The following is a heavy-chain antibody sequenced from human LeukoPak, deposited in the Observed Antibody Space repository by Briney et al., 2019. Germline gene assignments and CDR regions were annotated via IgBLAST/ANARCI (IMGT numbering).Heavy chain of an antibody. CDR1: GYTFTNYA. D-gene: IGHD3-22*01. Sequence: AXVKVSCXASGYTFTNYAMNWVRQAPGQGLEWMGWMNTNTGNPTYAQGFTGGVVFSLDTSVSTAYLQIRSIKNEETAVDYCAVLSYDSSGYYYPFDYWGQGTLVTVSS. CDR3: AVLSYDSSGYYYPFDY. J-gene: IGHJ4*02. CDR2: MNTNTGNP. V-gene: IGHV7-4-1*02.